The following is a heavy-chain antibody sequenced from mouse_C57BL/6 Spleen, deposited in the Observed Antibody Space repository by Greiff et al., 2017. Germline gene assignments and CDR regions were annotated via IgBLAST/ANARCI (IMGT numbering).Heavy chain of an antibody. Sequence: VQLQQSGAELVKPGASVKLSCTASGFTIKDYYMHWVKQRTEQGLEWIGRIDPEDGETKYAPNFQGKATITADTSSNTAYLQLSSLTAEDTAVYYGAAYYSNLYYFDYWGQGTTLTVSS. CDR2: IDPEDGET. V-gene: IGHV14-2*01. D-gene: IGHD2-5*01. CDR3: AAYYSNLYYFDY. J-gene: IGHJ2*01. CDR1: GFTIKDYY.